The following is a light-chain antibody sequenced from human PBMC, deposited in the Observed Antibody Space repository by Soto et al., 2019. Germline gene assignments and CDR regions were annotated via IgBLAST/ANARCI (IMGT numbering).Light chain of an antibody. CDR2: EAS. Sequence: IQMTQSPSTLSASVGDRVTITCRASHNIERWMAWYQQKPGKAPKLLIYEASSLQSGVPSRFSGSGSGTEFTLSISSLQPDDFATYYCQHYNVYPWTFGQGTKVDIK. V-gene: IGKV1-5*03. CDR1: HNIERW. J-gene: IGKJ1*01. CDR3: QHYNVYPWT.